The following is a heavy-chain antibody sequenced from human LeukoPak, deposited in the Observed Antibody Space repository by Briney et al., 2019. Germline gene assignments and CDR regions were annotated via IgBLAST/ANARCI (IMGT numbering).Heavy chain of an antibody. CDR3: ARVETDGVVVPAAIRY. D-gene: IGHD2-2*01. V-gene: IGHV4-39*07. CDR2: IYYDGSLYYSAKT. Sequence: WVRQAPGKGLEWVGSIYYDGSLYYSAKTYYNPSLKNRVTISVDTSKNQFSLRLNSVTAADTAVYYCARVETDGVVVPAAIRYWGQGTLVTVSS. J-gene: IGHJ4*02.